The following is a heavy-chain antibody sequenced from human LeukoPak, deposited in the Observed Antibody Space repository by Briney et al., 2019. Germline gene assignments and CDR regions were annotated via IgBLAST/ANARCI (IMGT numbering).Heavy chain of an antibody. CDR1: GFIFSDYY. J-gene: IGHJ4*02. Sequence: PGGSLRLSCGASGFIFSDYYMSWIRQAPGKGLEWVSYISGSGSPIYYADSVKGRFTISRDNAKNSLYLQMNSLRAEDTAVYYCARDRRRDSGYGVVSYFDYWGQGTLVTVSS. CDR3: ARDRRRDSGYGVVSYFDY. D-gene: IGHD5-12*01. V-gene: IGHV3-11*04. CDR2: ISGSGSPI.